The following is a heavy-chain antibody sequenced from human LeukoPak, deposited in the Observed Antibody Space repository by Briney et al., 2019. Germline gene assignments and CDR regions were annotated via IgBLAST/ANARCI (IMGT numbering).Heavy chain of an antibody. CDR1: SDSITNSYY. CDR3: ARDGQQLGHDY. D-gene: IGHD6-13*01. V-gene: IGHV4-38-2*02. J-gene: IGHJ4*02. Sequence: SETLSLTCTVSSDSITNSYYWGWIRQPPGKGLEWIGSIYHSGSSYYNPSIKSRVTISIDTSKNQFSLELNSVTAADTGVYYCARDGQQLGHDYWGQGTLVTVSS. CDR2: IYHSGSS.